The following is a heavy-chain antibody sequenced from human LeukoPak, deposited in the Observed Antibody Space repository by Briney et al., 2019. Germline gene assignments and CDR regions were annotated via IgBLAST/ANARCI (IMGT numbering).Heavy chain of an antibody. D-gene: IGHD2-15*01. Sequence: GGSLRLSCAASGFTFSSYWMSWVRQAPGKGLEWVSVIYSGGRTYYADSVKGRFTISRDNSKNTLYLQMNSLRVEDTAVYYCARGVVVAARFDYWGQGTLVTVSS. CDR1: GFTFSSYW. J-gene: IGHJ4*02. CDR3: ARGVVVAARFDY. CDR2: IYSGGRT. V-gene: IGHV3-66*01.